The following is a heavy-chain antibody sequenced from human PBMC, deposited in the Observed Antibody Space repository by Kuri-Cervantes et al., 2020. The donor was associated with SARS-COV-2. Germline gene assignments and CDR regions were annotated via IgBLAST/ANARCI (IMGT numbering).Heavy chain of an antibody. CDR2: INHSGST. CDR3: AREGNSYGYIYYYYGMDV. J-gene: IGHJ6*02. V-gene: IGHV4-34*01. Sequence: GSLRLSCAVYGGSFSGYYWSWIRQPPGKGLEWIGEINHSGSTNYNPSLKSRVTISVDTSKNQFSLKLSSVTAADTAVYYCAREGNSYGYIYYYYGMDVWGQGTTVTDSS. CDR1: GGSFSGYY. D-gene: IGHD5-18*01.